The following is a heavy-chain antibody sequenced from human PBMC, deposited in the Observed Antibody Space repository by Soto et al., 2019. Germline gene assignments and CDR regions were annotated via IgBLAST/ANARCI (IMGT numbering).Heavy chain of an antibody. V-gene: IGHV4-59*01. CDR3: ARGVRGDLFDY. Sequence: SETLSLTCTVSGGSISSYYWSWIRQPPGKGLEWIGYIYYSGSTNYNPSLKSRVTISVDTSKNQFSLKLSSVTAADTAVYYCARGVRGDLFDYWGQGTLVTVSS. CDR1: GGSISSYY. D-gene: IGHD4-17*01. J-gene: IGHJ4*02. CDR2: IYYSGST.